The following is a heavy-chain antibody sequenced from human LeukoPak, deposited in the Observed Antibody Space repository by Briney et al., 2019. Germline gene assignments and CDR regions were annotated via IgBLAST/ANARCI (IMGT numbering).Heavy chain of an antibody. CDR3: ARDGGIIRFGGQDV. V-gene: IGHV3-7*01. Sequence: GGSLRLSCAASGFTFSSYWMSWVRQAPGKGLEWVANIKQDGSEKYYVDSVKGRSTISRDNAANSLYLQMNSLRVEDTAVYYCARDGGIIRFGGQDVWGQGTTVIVS. CDR1: GFTFSSYW. D-gene: IGHD3-16*01. J-gene: IGHJ6*02. CDR2: IKQDGSEK.